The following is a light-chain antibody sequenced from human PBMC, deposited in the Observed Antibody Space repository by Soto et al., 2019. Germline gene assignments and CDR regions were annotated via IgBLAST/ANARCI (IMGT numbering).Light chain of an antibody. J-gene: IGKJ1*01. CDR1: QSIGSW. Sequence: DIQMTQSPSTLSASVGDRVTITCRASQSIGSWLAWYQQKPGKAPKLLIHKASSLESGVPSRFSGSGSGTEFTLAISSLQPDDFATYYCQQYNTYSWTFGQGTKVEIK. V-gene: IGKV1-5*03. CDR3: QQYNTYSWT. CDR2: KAS.